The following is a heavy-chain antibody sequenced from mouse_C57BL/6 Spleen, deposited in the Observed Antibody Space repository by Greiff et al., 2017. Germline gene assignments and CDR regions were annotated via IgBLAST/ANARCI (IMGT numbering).Heavy chain of an antibody. D-gene: IGHD2-2*01. CDR1: GYAISSSW. V-gene: IGHV1-82*01. J-gene: IGHJ3*01. CDR2: IYPGDGDT. CDR3: TDGYDKAWFAY. Sequence: QVQLQQSGPELVKPGASVKISCKASGYAISSSWMNWVKQRPGKGLEWIGRIYPGDGDTNYNGKFKGQATLTADKSSSTAYMQLSSLTSEDSAVYFCTDGYDKAWFAYWGQGTLVTVSA.